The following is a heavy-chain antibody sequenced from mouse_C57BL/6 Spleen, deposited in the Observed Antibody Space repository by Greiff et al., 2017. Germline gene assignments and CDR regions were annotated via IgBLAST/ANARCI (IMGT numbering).Heavy chain of an antibody. CDR3: AKGRDVYFDY. V-gene: IGHV1-72*01. J-gene: IGHJ2*01. D-gene: IGHD3-3*01. CDR2: IYPNSGGT. Sequence: VQLQQPGAELVKPGASVKLSCKASGYTFTSYWMHWVKQRPGRGLEWIGRIYPNSGGTKYNEKFKSTATLTVDKPSSTAYMQLSSLTSEDSAVYYCAKGRDVYFDYWGQGTTLTVSS. CDR1: GYTFTSYW.